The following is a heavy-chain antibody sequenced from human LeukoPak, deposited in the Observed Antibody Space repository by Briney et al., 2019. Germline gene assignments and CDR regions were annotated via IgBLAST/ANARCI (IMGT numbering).Heavy chain of an antibody. J-gene: IGHJ4*02. D-gene: IGHD2-15*01. V-gene: IGHV3-21*01. CDR3: ARAPPPVVAIDY. Sequence: GGSLRLSCAASGFTFSSYSMNWVRQAPGKGLEWVSSISSSSSYIYYADSVKGRFTISRDNAKNSLYLQMNSLRAEDTAVYYCARAPPPVVAIDYWGQGTLVTVSS. CDR1: GFTFSSYS. CDR2: ISSSSSYI.